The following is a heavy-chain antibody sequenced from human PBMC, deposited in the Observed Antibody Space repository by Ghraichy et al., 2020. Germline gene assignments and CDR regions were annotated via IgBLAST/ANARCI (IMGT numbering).Heavy chain of an antibody. J-gene: IGHJ3*02. CDR2: IYYSGST. D-gene: IGHD6-19*01. V-gene: IGHV4-61*01. CDR1: GGSVSSGSYY. CDR3: ARVDSGWYYAFDI. Sequence: GSLRLSCTVSGGSVSSGSYYWSWIRQPPGKGLEWIGYIYYSGSTNYNPSLKSRVTISVDTSKNQFSLKLSSVTAADAAVYYCARVDSGWYYAFDIWGQGTMVTVSS.